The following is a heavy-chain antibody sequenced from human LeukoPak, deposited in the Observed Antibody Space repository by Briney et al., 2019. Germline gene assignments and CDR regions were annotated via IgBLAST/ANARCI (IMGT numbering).Heavy chain of an antibody. Sequence: SETLSLTCTVSGGSGSSDSWXXIRXPPGXXXXXIGYISYXXXXSYNPSLKSRVTISVDPSKSQLSLKLRSVTAADTAVYYCARRTRSFSYTYGDAYYYYYMDVWGKGTTVIVS. CDR3: ARRTRSFSYTYGDAYYYYYMDV. J-gene: IGHJ6*03. V-gene: IGHV4-59*02. D-gene: IGHD5-18*01. CDR1: GGSGSSDS. CDR2: ISYXXXX.